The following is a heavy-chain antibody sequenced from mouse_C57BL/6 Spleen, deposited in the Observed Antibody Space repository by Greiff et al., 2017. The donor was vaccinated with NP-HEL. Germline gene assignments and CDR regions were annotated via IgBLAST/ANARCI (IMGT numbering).Heavy chain of an antibody. D-gene: IGHD1-1*01. V-gene: IGHV1-15*01. Sequence: VKLQESGAELVRPGASVTLSCKASGYTFTDYEMHWVKQTPVHGLEWIGAIDPETGGTAYNQKFKGKAILTADKSSSTAYMELRSLTSEDSAVYYCTRGGLLLRFDYWGQGTTLTVSS. CDR2: IDPETGGT. CDR1: GYTFTDYE. CDR3: TRGGLLLRFDY. J-gene: IGHJ2*01.